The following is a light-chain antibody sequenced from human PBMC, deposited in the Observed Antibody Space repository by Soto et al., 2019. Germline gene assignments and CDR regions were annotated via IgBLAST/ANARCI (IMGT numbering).Light chain of an antibody. Sequence: EIVLTPSPGTLSLSPVERATLSCRASQSVSSNYLAWYQQKPGQAPRLLIYDASNRATGIPARFSGSGSGTDFTLTISSLEPEDFAVYYCQQRSNWPPITFGQGTRLEIK. CDR1: QSVSSNY. CDR2: DAS. J-gene: IGKJ5*01. V-gene: IGKV3-11*01. CDR3: QQRSNWPPIT.